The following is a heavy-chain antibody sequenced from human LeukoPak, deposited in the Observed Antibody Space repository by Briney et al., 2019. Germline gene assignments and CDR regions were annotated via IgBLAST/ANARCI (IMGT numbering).Heavy chain of an antibody. D-gene: IGHD5-18*01. V-gene: IGHV3-20*04. Sequence: GGSLRLSCAASGFTFDDYGMSWVRQAPGKGLEWVSGINWNGGSTGYADSVKGRFTISRDNSRSTLFLQMNSLRGEDTAIYYCATYRQVMLPFEAWGQGTLVTVSS. CDR1: GFTFDDYG. J-gene: IGHJ5*02. CDR2: INWNGGST. CDR3: ATYRQVMLPFEA.